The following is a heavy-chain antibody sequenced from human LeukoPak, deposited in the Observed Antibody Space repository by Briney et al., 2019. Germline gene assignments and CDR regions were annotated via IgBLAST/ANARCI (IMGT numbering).Heavy chain of an antibody. CDR2: INQDGSGS. D-gene: IGHD3-10*01. J-gene: IGHJ4*02. Sequence: PVVTLRGSCWTSGLTGNSDWMSWVRQAPGKGPEWAANINQDGSGSNYADTVKGRFTISRDNAKDSLYLQMNSLRAEDTAVYYCVRGGGNSMTWGQGTLVTVSS. CDR1: GLTGNSDW. V-gene: IGHV3-7*04. CDR3: VRGGGNSMT.